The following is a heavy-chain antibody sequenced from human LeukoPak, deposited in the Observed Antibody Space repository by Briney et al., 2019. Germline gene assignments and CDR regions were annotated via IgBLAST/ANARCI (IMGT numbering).Heavy chain of an antibody. V-gene: IGHV3-23*01. CDR2: IIVDGRT. Sequence: GGSLRLSCAASGFTFSSHVMSWVRQAPGKGLEWVSTIIVDGRTYYADSVKGRFSISGDTSKSTLYLQMNSLRAEDTAVYYCAKVAPRYSSGWYAFDIWGQGTVVTVSS. CDR3: AKVAPRYSSGWYAFDI. CDR1: GFTFSSHV. D-gene: IGHD6-19*01. J-gene: IGHJ3*02.